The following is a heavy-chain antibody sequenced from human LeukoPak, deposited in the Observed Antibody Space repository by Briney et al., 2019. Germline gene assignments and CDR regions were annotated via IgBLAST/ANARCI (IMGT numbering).Heavy chain of an antibody. CDR1: GGTFSSYA. J-gene: IGHJ4*02. CDR2: ISAYNGNT. Sequence: ASVTVSCKASGGTFSSYAISWVRQAPGQGLEWMGWISAYNGNTNYAQKLQGRVTMTTDTSTSTAYMELRSLRSDDTAVYYCARGDYYDSSGYLDYFDYWGQGTLVTVSS. V-gene: IGHV1-18*01. D-gene: IGHD3-22*01. CDR3: ARGDYYDSSGYLDYFDY.